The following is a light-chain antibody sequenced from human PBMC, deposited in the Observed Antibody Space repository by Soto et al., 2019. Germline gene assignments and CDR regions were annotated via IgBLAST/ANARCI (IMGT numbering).Light chain of an antibody. J-gene: IGKJ4*01. V-gene: IGKV3-11*01. CDR3: QQRYNWPPLT. CDR1: QDIRIF. CDR2: NAS. Sequence: EIVLTQSPATLSLSPGDSATLSCTAGQDIRIFLAWYQQKPGQAPRLLIYNASQRATGIPARFTGSGSGTDFTLTIRSLGPEDFAVYYCQQRYNWPPLTFGGGTKVDIK.